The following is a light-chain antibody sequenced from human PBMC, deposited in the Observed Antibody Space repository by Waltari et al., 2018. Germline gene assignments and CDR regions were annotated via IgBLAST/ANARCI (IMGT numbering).Light chain of an antibody. CDR2: DVS. Sequence: QSALTQPRSVSGSPGQSVTIPCTGTTSAVGGYHYVSWFQPHPGKPPKPIINDVSERPSGVPDRFSGSKSDNTASLTISGLQAEDEADYYCCSYAGSYTYVFGSGTKVTVL. J-gene: IGLJ1*01. CDR3: CSYAGSYTYV. V-gene: IGLV2-11*01. CDR1: TSAVGGYHY.